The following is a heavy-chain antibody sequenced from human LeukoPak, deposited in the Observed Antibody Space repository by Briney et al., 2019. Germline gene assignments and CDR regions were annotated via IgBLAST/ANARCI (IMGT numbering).Heavy chain of an antibody. D-gene: IGHD3-16*01. CDR2: IKQDGSEK. CDR1: GFTFSSYT. Sequence: PGGSLRLSCAASGFTFSSYTMSWVRQAPGKGLEWVANIKQDGSEKYYVDSVKGRFTISRDNAKNSLYLQMNSLRAEDTAVYYCARDSSYDYYYYFGMDVWGQGTTVTVSS. V-gene: IGHV3-7*01. CDR3: ARDSSYDYYYYFGMDV. J-gene: IGHJ6*02.